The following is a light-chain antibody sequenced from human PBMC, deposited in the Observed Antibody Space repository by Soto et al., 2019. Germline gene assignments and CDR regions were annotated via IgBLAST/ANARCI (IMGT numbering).Light chain of an antibody. CDR3: QQLNSYPLT. J-gene: IGKJ4*01. CDR2: AAS. Sequence: DIQMTQSPSTLSASVGDRVTITCRASQSISTWLAWYQQKPGKAPKLLIYAASDLESGVPSRFSGSGFGTEFTLTISSLQPEDFATYYCQQLNSYPLTFGGGTKVDIK. V-gene: IGKV1-5*03. CDR1: QSISTW.